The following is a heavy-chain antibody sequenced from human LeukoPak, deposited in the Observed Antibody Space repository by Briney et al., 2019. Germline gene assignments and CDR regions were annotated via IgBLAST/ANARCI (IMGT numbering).Heavy chain of an antibody. J-gene: IGHJ5*02. Sequence: GGSLRLSCAASGFTFSSYGMHWVRQAPGKGLEWVAIIWFDGSAKYYGDSVKGRFTVSRDNSKNTLYLQMNSLRVEDTAVYYCAKALAAGTGAWFDPWGQGTLVTVSS. CDR3: AKALAAGTGAWFDP. CDR1: GFTFSSYG. V-gene: IGHV3-33*06. CDR2: IWFDGSAK. D-gene: IGHD6-13*01.